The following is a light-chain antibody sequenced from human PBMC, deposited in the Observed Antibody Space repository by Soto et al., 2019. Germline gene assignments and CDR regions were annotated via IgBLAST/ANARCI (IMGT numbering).Light chain of an antibody. V-gene: IGLV8-61*01. J-gene: IGLJ3*02. CDR3: VLYMGRGIWV. Sequence: QAVVTQEPSFSVSPGGTVTLTCALSSGSVSTNNYPSWCQQTPGQAPRTLIFRTNTRSSGVPDRFSCSILGNKAALTITGAQADDESDYYCVLYMGRGIWVFGGGTKVTVL. CDR2: RTN. CDR1: SGSVSTNNY.